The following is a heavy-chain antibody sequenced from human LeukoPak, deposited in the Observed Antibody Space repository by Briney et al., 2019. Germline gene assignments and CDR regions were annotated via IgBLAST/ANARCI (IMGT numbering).Heavy chain of an antibody. CDR3: ARDRDTAMVPYYMDV. D-gene: IGHD5-18*01. CDR2: INPNSGGT. CDR1: GYTFTGYY. J-gene: IGHJ6*03. Sequence: GASVKVSCKASGYTFTGYYMHWVRQAPGQGLEWMGRINPNSGGTNYAQKFQGRVTMTRDTSISTAYMELSRLRSDDTAVYYCARDRDTAMVPYYMDVWGKGTTVTVSS. V-gene: IGHV1-2*06.